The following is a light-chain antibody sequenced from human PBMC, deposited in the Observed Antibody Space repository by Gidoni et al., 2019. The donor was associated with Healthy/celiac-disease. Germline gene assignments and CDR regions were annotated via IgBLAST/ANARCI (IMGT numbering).Light chain of an antibody. V-gene: IGLV2-11*01. J-gene: IGLJ2*01. Sequence: QSALTQPRSVSGSPGQSVTISCTGTSSDVCGYNYVSWYQQHPGKAPKLMIYDVSKRPSGVPDRFSGSKSGNTASLTISGLQAEDEADYYCCSYAGSYAVFGGGTKLTV. CDR1: SSDVCGYNY. CDR3: CSYAGSYAV. CDR2: DVS.